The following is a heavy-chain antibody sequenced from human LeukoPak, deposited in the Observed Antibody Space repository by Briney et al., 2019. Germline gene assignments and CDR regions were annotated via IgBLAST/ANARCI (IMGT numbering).Heavy chain of an antibody. CDR2: VIPNSGNT. J-gene: IGHJ3*02. Sequence: ASVTVSCKASGYILNDYDIHWVRQASGQGVEWLGWVIPNSGNTAYAQNFQDRVTITRNSSTDTAYLELSSLRSEDTAVYYCARGDYGDTGTAFDIWGHGTMVIVSS. CDR3: ARGDYGDTGTAFDI. D-gene: IGHD4-17*01. CDR1: GYILNDYD. V-gene: IGHV1-8*03.